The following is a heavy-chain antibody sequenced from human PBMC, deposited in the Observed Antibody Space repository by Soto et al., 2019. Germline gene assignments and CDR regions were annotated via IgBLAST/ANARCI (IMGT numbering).Heavy chain of an antibody. CDR3: ATGVIWIGYFTVDS. CDR2: FIPVYRTL. CDR1: GGSFGNSA. D-gene: IGHD3-3*01. Sequence: QVQLVQSGAEVKKPGSSVKVSCKASGGSFGNSAINWVRQTPGQGLGCLGGFIPVYRTLNYAQKFRGRVTITADESTGTYYITLSSLASDDTAVYYCATGVIWIGYFTVDSWGQGTRVAVAS. J-gene: IGHJ4*02. V-gene: IGHV1-69*01.